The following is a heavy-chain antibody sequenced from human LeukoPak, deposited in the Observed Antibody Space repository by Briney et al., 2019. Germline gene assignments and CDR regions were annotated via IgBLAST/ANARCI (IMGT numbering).Heavy chain of an antibody. CDR2: IKQDGSEK. CDR1: GFTFSSYW. Sequence: GGSLRLSCAASGFTFSSYWMSWVRQAPGKGLERVANIKQDGSEKYYVDSVKGRFTISRDNAKNSLYLQMNSLRAEDTAVYYCARDLDSSGWSHAFDYWGQGTLVTVSS. CDR3: ARDLDSSGWSHAFDY. J-gene: IGHJ4*02. D-gene: IGHD6-19*01. V-gene: IGHV3-7*01.